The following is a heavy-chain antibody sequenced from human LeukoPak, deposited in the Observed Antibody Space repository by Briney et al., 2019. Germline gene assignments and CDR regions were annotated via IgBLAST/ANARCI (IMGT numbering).Heavy chain of an antibody. V-gene: IGHV4-39*01. D-gene: IGHD2/OR15-2a*01. CDR1: GGSITTSSYY. CDR3: ARAFRARYFDL. Sequence: SETLSLTCTVSGGSITTSSYYWGWIRQPPGKGLEWIGIIYYSGSTYYNPSLKGRVTISVDTSNNQFSLKLSSVTAADTAVYYCARAFRARYFDLWGRGTLVTVSS. J-gene: IGHJ2*01. CDR2: IYYSGST.